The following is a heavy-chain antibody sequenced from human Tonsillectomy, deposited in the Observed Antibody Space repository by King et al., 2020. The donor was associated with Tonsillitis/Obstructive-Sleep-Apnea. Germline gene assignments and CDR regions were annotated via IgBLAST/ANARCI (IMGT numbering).Heavy chain of an antibody. CDR1: GESFSDYY. CDR2: INHSGST. Sequence: QVQLQQWGAGLLKPSETLSLTCGVYGESFSDYYWSWIRQPPGKGLEWMGEINHSGSTVYNPSLRSRVIISVDTSKSQLSLCLGPVTAADTAVYYCAKGRREWLFKHDGFDIWGLGTMVIVS. J-gene: IGHJ3*02. V-gene: IGHV4-34*01. CDR3: AKGRREWLFKHDGFDI. D-gene: IGHD3-3*01.